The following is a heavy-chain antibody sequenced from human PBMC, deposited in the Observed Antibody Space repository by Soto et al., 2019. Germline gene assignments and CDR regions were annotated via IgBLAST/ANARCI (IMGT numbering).Heavy chain of an antibody. Sequence: SETLSLTCAVYGGSFSGYYWSWIRQPPGKGLEWIGEINHSGSTSYNPSLKSRVTISVDTSKNQFSLKLSSVTAADTAVYYCARVLLYNWNYGWFDPWGQGTLVTVSS. CDR3: ARVLLYNWNYGWFDP. J-gene: IGHJ5*02. CDR2: INHSGST. D-gene: IGHD1-7*01. V-gene: IGHV4-34*01. CDR1: GGSFSGYY.